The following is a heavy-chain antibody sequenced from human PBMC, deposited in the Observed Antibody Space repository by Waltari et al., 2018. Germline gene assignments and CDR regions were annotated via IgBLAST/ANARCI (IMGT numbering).Heavy chain of an antibody. Sequence: QVQLVQSGAEVKKPGASVKVSCKASGYTFTGYYMHWVRRAPGQGLEWMGEINPKSGGTNYAQKCQVWVTMTRDTSISTAYMGLSRLRSDDTAVYYCARADGDYEGGMDVWGQGTTVTVSS. CDR1: GYTFTGYY. CDR3: ARADGDYEGGMDV. J-gene: IGHJ6*02. CDR2: INPKSGGT. V-gene: IGHV1-2*04. D-gene: IGHD4-17*01.